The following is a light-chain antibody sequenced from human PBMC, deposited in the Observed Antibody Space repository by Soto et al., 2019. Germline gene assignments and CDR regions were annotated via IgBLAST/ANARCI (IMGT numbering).Light chain of an antibody. V-gene: IGLV1-47*01. CDR3: AAWDDRLTYRGV. Sequence: QSVLTQPPSASGTPGQRVTISCSGSSSNIGSNYVYWYQQLPGTAPKLLIYRNNQRPSGVPDRFSGSKSGTSASLAISGLRSEDESDYYCAAWDDRLTYRGVFGTGTKLTVL. CDR1: SSNIGSNY. CDR2: RNN. J-gene: IGLJ1*01.